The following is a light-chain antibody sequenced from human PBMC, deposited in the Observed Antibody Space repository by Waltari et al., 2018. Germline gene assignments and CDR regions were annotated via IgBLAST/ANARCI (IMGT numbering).Light chain of an antibody. CDR1: IRDVGTYNL. V-gene: IGLV2-23*02. J-gene: IGLJ2*01. Sequence: QSALTQPASVSGSPGQSITISCTGPIRDVGTYNLVSWYQQHPGKAPKLIIYEDNKRPSGVSDRLSGSKSGNTASLTISGLQAEDEADYYCCTYVGRTTFHVTFGGGTKLTVL. CDR2: EDN. CDR3: CTYVGRTTFHVT.